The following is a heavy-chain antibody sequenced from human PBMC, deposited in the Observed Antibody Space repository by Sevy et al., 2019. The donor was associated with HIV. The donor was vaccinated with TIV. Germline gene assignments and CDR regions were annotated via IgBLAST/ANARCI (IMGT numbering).Heavy chain of an antibody. Sequence: GGSLRPSCAASGFTFSSYEMNWVRQAPGKGLEWVSYISSSGSTIYYADSVKGRFTISRDNAKNSLYLQMNSLRAEDTAVYYCAREGYSYAFDIWGQGTMVTVSS. D-gene: IGHD5-18*01. J-gene: IGHJ3*02. CDR3: AREGYSYAFDI. CDR1: GFTFSSYE. CDR2: ISSSGSTI. V-gene: IGHV3-48*03.